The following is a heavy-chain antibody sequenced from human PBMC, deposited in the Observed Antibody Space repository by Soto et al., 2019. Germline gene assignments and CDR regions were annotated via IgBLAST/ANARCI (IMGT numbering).Heavy chain of an antibody. CDR1: GGTFSSYA. Sequence: GPSVKVSCKASGGTFSSYAISWVRQAPGQGLEWMGGIIPIFGTANYAQKFQGRVTITADESTSTAYMELSSLRSEDTAVYYCAREKLELLSAVAGVFDYWGQGTLVTVSS. CDR3: AREKLELLSAVAGVFDY. J-gene: IGHJ4*02. D-gene: IGHD6-19*01. CDR2: IIPIFGTA. V-gene: IGHV1-69*13.